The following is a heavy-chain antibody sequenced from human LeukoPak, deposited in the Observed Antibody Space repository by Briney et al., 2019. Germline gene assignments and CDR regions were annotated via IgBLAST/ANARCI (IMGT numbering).Heavy chain of an antibody. J-gene: IGHJ4*02. V-gene: IGHV3-30-3*01. CDR1: GFFFSTYA. D-gene: IGHD3-10*01. CDR2: ILDDGGNK. Sequence: GSLRLSCAASGFFFSTYAMHWVRQAPGEGLEWVAVILDDGGNKYYADSVKGRFTISRDNSKNTLYLQMNSLRAEDTAVYYCAKEAGVYGSGSYPFDYWGQGTLVTVSS. CDR3: AKEAGVYGSGSYPFDY.